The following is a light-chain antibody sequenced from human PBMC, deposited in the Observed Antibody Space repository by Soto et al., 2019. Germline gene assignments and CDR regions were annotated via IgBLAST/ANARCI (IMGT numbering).Light chain of an antibody. J-gene: IGLJ1*01. CDR1: SSNIGGNS. Sequence: QSVLTQPPSVSAAPGQKVTISCSGSSSNIGGNSVSWYQQLPGTAPKLVIYDDNKRPSGIPDRFSGSKSGTSATLGITGFQTGDEADYYCGSWDSSPSAYVFGTGTKVTVL. V-gene: IGLV1-51*01. CDR3: GSWDSSPSAYV. CDR2: DDN.